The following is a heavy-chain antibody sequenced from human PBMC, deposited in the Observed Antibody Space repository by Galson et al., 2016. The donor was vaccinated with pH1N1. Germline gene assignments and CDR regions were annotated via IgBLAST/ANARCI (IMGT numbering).Heavy chain of an antibody. CDR3: AKGFYGYVWGSYRHSGFEF. J-gene: IGHJ4*02. CDR1: GFTFRSYA. V-gene: IGHV3-23*01. Sequence: SLRLSCAASGFTFRSYAMNWVRLAPGKGLEWVAAVSSSGGATYYADSVEGRFTISRDNSKNALFLQMNSLRVDDTAVYFCAKGFYGYVWGSYRHSGFEFWGQGTLVTVSS. CDR2: VSSSGGAT. D-gene: IGHD3-16*02.